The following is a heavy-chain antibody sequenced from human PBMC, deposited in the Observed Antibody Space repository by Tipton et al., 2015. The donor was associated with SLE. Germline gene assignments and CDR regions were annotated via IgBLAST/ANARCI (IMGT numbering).Heavy chain of an antibody. V-gene: IGHV3-33*06. D-gene: IGHD1-26*01. CDR1: GFTFNNYG. J-gene: IGHJ4*02. CDR3: VKVAYVGSRLDY. CDR2: VWYDESQK. Sequence: SGFTFNNYGMHWVRQAPGKGLEWVAGVWYDESQKHYGDSVRGRFTISRDNSKKTLSLEMNSLRAEDTAVYYCVKVAYVGSRLDYWGQGTLVTVSS.